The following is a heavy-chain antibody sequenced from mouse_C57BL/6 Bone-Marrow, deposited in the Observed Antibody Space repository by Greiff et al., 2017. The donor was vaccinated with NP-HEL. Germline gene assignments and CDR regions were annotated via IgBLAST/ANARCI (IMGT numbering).Heavy chain of an antibody. D-gene: IGHD4-1*01. V-gene: IGHV1-76*01. CDR3: AIANWDYYAMDY. CDR1: GYTFTDYY. J-gene: IGHJ4*01. Sequence: VQLQQSGAELVRPGASVKLSCKASGYTFTDYYINWVKQRPGQGLEWIARIYPGSGNTYYIEKFKGKATLTAEKSSSTAYMQLSSLTSEDSAVYFCAIANWDYYAMDYWGQGTSVTVSS. CDR2: IYPGSGNT.